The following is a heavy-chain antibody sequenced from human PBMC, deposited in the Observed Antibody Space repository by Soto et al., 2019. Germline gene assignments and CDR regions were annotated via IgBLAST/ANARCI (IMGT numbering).Heavy chain of an antibody. Sequence: QITLKESGPTLVKPTQTLTRTCTFSGFSLSTSGVGVGWIRQPPGKALEWLALIYWDDDKRYSPSLKSRLTITKDTSKNQVVLTMTNMDPVDTATYYCARQWLRDYYYYYGMDVWGQGTTVTVSS. D-gene: IGHD5-12*01. CDR3: ARQWLRDYYYYYGMDV. J-gene: IGHJ6*02. V-gene: IGHV2-5*02. CDR2: IYWDDDK. CDR1: GFSLSTSGVG.